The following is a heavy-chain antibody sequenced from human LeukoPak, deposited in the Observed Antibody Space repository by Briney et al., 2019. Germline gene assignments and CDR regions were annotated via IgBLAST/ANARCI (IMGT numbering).Heavy chain of an antibody. CDR3: ARAYSGSYYYY. Sequence: GASVTVSCTASGYTFTIYGISWVRQAPGQGLEWMGWIRAYNGNTHYAQKFQGRVTMTTDTSTSTAYMEVRSLRSDDTAVYYCARAYSGSYYYYWGQGTLVTVSS. CDR1: GYTFTIYG. D-gene: IGHD1-26*01. V-gene: IGHV1-18*01. CDR2: IRAYNGNT. J-gene: IGHJ4*02.